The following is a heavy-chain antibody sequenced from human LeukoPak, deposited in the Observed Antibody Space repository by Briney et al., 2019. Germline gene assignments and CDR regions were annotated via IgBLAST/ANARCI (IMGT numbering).Heavy chain of an antibody. CDR2: IYYSGGT. J-gene: IGHJ4*02. CDR1: GGSISSYY. Sequence: SETLSLTCTVSGGSISSYYWSWIRQPPGKGLEWIGYIYYSGGTNYNPSLKSRVTISVDTSKNQFSLKLSSVTAADTAVYYCARAPYGSGSYYFDYWGQGTLVTVSS. CDR3: ARAPYGSGSYYFDY. V-gene: IGHV4-59*01. D-gene: IGHD3-10*01.